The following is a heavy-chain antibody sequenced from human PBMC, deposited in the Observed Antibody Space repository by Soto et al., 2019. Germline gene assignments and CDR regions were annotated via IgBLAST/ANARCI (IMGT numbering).Heavy chain of an antibody. CDR1: GYTFTSYG. V-gene: IGHV1-3*01. Sequence: PVKVSCRALGYTFTSYGMHWVRQAPGQRLEWMGWINAGNGNTKYSQKFQGRATITRDTSASTAYMELSSLRSEDTAVYYCARAPSWWYFNLWGRGPLVTVPQ. J-gene: IGHJ2*01. CDR3: ARAPSWWYFNL. CDR2: INAGNGNT.